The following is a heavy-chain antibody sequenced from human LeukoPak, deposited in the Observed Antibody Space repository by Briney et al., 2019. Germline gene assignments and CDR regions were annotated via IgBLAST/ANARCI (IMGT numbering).Heavy chain of an antibody. CDR1: GFTFTNYW. J-gene: IGHJ6*02. CDR2: IYPGDSDT. D-gene: IGHD6-19*01. V-gene: IGHV5-51*01. CDR3: ARLAGSLLTYYYYGMDV. Sequence: GESLKISCKGSGFTFTNYWIAWVRQMPGKGLEWMGIIYPGDSDTRYSPSFQGQVTISADKSISTAYLQWSSLKASDTAMYYCARLAGSLLTYYYYGMDVWGQGTTVTVSS.